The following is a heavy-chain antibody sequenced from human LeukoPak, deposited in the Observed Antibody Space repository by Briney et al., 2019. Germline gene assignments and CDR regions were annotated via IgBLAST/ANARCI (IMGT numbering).Heavy chain of an antibody. Sequence: SETLSLTCTVSGGSISTYYWSWIRQPPGKGLEWIGYIYYTGSTNYNPSLKSRVTISVDTFKNQFSLKLSSVTAADTAVYYCARDVYSGSYFRWFDPWGQGILVTVSS. CDR1: GGSISTYY. V-gene: IGHV4-59*01. D-gene: IGHD1-26*01. CDR3: ARDVYSGSYFRWFDP. J-gene: IGHJ5*02. CDR2: IYYTGST.